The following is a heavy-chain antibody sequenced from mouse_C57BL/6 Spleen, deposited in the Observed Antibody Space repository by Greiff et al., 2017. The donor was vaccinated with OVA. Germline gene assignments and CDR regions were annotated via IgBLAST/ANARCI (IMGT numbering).Heavy chain of an antibody. CDR2: IDPETGGT. J-gene: IGHJ1*03. CDR1: GYTFTDYE. V-gene: IGHV1-15*01. Sequence: VQLQQSGAELVRPGASVTLSCKASGYTFTDYEMHWVKQTPVHGLEWIGAIDPETGGTAYNQKFKGKAILTADKSSSTAYMELRSLTSEDSAVYYCTRGDGYGGYFDVWGTGTTVTVSS. CDR3: TRGDGYGGYFDV. D-gene: IGHD2-2*01.